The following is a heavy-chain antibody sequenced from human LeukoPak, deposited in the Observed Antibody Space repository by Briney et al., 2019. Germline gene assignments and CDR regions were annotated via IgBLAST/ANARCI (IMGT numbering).Heavy chain of an antibody. CDR3: ARSVYDSSGYHPFDY. CDR2: IIPIFGTA. J-gene: IGHJ4*02. CDR1: GGTFSSYA. Sequence: GASVKVSCKASGGTFSSYAISWVRQAPGQGLEWMGGIIPIFGTANYAQKFQGRVTITADESTSTAYMELSSLRSEDTAVYYCARSVYDSSGYHPFDYWGQGTLVTVSS. V-gene: IGHV1-69*13. D-gene: IGHD3-22*01.